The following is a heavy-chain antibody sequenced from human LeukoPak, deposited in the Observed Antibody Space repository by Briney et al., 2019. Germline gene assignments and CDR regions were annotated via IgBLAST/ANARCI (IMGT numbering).Heavy chain of an antibody. V-gene: IGHV3-30*02. CDR2: IRYDGSNK. Sequence: GGSLRLSCAASGFTFSSYGMHWVRQAPGKGLEWVAFIRYDGSNKYYADSVKGRFTISRDNSKNTLYLQMNSLRAEDTAVYYCAKDSGYYYGSGSYYNSWGQGILVTVSS. CDR1: GFTFSSYG. CDR3: AKDSGYYYGSGSYYNS. J-gene: IGHJ4*02. D-gene: IGHD3-10*01.